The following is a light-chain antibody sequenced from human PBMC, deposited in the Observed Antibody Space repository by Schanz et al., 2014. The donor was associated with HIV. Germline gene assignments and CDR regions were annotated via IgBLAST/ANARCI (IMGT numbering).Light chain of an antibody. Sequence: EIVLTQSPGTLSLSPGERATLSCRASQSVSSSYLAWYQQKVGQAPRLLIYGASSRATGISDRFSGSGSGTDFTLTISRLEPEDFAVYYCQQYGSSPRTFGGGTKVEIK. CDR3: QQYGSSPRT. V-gene: IGKV3-20*01. CDR2: GAS. CDR1: QSVSSSY. J-gene: IGKJ4*01.